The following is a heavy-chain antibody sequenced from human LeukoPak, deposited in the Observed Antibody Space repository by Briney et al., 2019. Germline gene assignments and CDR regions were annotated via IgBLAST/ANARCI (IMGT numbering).Heavy chain of an antibody. CDR2: IYYSGST. CDR1: GGSISSYY. V-gene: IGHV4-59*01. Sequence: SETLSLTCTVSGGSISSYYWSWLRQPPGKGLEWIGYIYYSGSTNYNPSLKSRVTISVDTSKNQFSLKLSSVTAADTAVYYRARDPTPDYGMDVWGQGTTVTVSS. CDR3: ARDPTPDYGMDV. J-gene: IGHJ6*02.